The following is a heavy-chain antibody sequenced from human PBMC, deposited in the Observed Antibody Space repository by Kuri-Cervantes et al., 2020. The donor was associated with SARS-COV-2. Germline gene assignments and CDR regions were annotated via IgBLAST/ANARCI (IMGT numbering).Heavy chain of an antibody. V-gene: IGHV1-69*13. Sequence: SVNVSCKAPGGTFSSYTISWVRPAPGQGLEWMGGIIPIFGTANYAQKFQGRVTITADEATNTAYLELSSLRSDDTAVYYCARLLSSTIFGVVIGYYMDVWGKGTTVTVSS. CDR2: IIPIFGTA. D-gene: IGHD3-3*01. CDR3: ARLLSSTIFGVVIGYYMDV. J-gene: IGHJ6*03. CDR1: GGTFSSYT.